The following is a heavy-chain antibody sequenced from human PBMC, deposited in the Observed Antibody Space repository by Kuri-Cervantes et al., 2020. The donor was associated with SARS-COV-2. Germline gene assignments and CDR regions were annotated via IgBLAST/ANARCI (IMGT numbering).Heavy chain of an antibody. CDR3: ASLEPLESIAAEYFQH. J-gene: IGHJ1*01. CDR1: GYTFTGYY. V-gene: IGHV1-2*02. D-gene: IGHD6-6*01. Sequence: ASVKVSCKASGYTFTGYYMHWVRQAPGQGLEWMGWINPNSGGTNYAQKFQGRVTMTRDTSISTAYMELSRLRSDDTAVYYCASLEPLESIAAEYFQHWGQGTLVTVSS. CDR2: INPNSGGT.